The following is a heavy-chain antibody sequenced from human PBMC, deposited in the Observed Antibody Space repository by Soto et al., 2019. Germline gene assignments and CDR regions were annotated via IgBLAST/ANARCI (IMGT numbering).Heavy chain of an antibody. CDR2: IYPGDSDT. V-gene: IGHV5-51*01. D-gene: IGHD5-12*01. Sequence: PGESLKISCKGSGYSFTSYWIGWVRQMPGKGLEWMGIIYPGDSDTRYSPSFQGQVTISADKSISTAYLQWSSLKASDTAMYYCARISGPPGGYYYSGMDVGGQGTTVTVSS. CDR1: GYSFTSYW. J-gene: IGHJ6*02. CDR3: ARISGPPGGYYYSGMDV.